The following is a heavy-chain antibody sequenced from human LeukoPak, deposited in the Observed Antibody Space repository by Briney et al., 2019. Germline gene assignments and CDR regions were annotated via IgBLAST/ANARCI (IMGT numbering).Heavy chain of an antibody. CDR3: ARSNVLGNGVLGAFDI. J-gene: IGHJ3*02. D-gene: IGHD2-8*02. Sequence: ASVKVSCKASGGAFSSYAISWVRQAPGQGLEWMGGIIPIFGTANYAQKFQGRVTITADESTSTAYMELSSLRSEDTAVYYCARSNVLGNGVLGAFDIWGQGTMVTVSS. CDR2: IIPIFGTA. V-gene: IGHV1-69*13. CDR1: GGAFSSYA.